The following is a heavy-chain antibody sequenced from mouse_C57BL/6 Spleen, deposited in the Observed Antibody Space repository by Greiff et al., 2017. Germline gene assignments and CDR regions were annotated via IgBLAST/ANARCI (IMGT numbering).Heavy chain of an antibody. CDR2: INPNNGGT. J-gene: IGHJ3*01. CDR1: GYTFTDYY. CDR3: ASPIYYDSRFAY. V-gene: IGHV1-26*01. Sequence: EVQLQQSGPELVKPGASVKISCKASGYTFTDYYMNWVKQSHGKSLEWIGDINPNNGGTSYNQKFKGKATLTVDKSSSTAYMELRSLTSEDSAVYYCASPIYYDSRFAYWGQGTLVTVSA. D-gene: IGHD2-4*01.